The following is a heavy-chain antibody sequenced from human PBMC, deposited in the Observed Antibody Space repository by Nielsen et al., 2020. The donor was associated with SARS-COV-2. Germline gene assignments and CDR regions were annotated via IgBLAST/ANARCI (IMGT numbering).Heavy chain of an antibody. Sequence: WGSLRLSCAASGFTFSSYGMHWVRQAPGKGLEWVAVISYDGSNKYYADSVKGRFTISRDNSKNTLYLQMNSLRAEDTAVYYCAKVIGDGYDFLQYYYYGMDVWGQGTTVTVSS. CDR1: GFTFSSYG. J-gene: IGHJ6*02. CDR3: AKVIGDGYDFLQYYYYGMDV. D-gene: IGHD5-24*01. V-gene: IGHV3-30*18. CDR2: ISYDGSNK.